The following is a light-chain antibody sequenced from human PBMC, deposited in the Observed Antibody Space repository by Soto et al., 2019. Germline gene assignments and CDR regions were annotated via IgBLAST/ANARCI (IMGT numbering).Light chain of an antibody. CDR2: DVS. J-gene: IGLJ1*01. V-gene: IGLV2-14*01. CDR1: SSDVGAYNY. Sequence: QSALTQPASVSGSPGQSITISCTGTSSDVGAYNYVSWYQQHPGKAPKLMIYDVSHRPSGVSHRFSGSKSGNTASLTISGLQAEDEADYYCGSYTTSSNYFFGTGTKLTVL. CDR3: GSYTTSSNYF.